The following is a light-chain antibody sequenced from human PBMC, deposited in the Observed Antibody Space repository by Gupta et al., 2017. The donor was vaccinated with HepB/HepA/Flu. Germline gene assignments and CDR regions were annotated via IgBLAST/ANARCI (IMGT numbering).Light chain of an antibody. Sequence: EIVMTQSPATLSVSPGERATLSCRASQSVSSNLAWYQQKPGQAPRLLIYGASTRATGIPARFSGSGYGTEFTLTISSRQSEDFAAYYCQQYNKWPQVTFGGGTKVEIK. CDR2: GAS. J-gene: IGKJ4*01. CDR1: QSVSSN. CDR3: QQYNKWPQVT. V-gene: IGKV3-15*01.